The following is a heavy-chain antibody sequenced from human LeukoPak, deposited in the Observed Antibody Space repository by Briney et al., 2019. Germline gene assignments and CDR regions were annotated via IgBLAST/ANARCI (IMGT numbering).Heavy chain of an antibody. CDR1: GFTFSSYA. D-gene: IGHD2-2*01. V-gene: IGHV3-23*01. Sequence: GGSLRLSCAASGFTFSSYAMSWVRQAPGKGLKWVSAISGSGGSTYYADSVKGRFTISRDNSKNTLYLQMNSLRAEDTAVYYCAKDGWGYQLLYNWFDPWGQGTLVTVSS. J-gene: IGHJ5*02. CDR2: ISGSGGST. CDR3: AKDGWGYQLLYNWFDP.